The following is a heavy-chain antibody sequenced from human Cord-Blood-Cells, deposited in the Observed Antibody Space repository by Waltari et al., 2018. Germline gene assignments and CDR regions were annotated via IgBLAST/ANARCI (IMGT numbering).Heavy chain of an antibody. CDR1: GGSFSGYY. D-gene: IGHD7-27*01. Sequence: QVQLQQWGAGLLKPSEPLSLTCAVYGGSFSGYYWRWIRQPPGKGLEWIGEINHSGSTNYNPSLKSRVTISVDTSKNQFSLKLSSVTAADTAVYYCARGQGPAGDPGFDYWGQGTLVTVSS. V-gene: IGHV4-34*01. J-gene: IGHJ4*02. CDR2: INHSGST. CDR3: ARGQGPAGDPGFDY.